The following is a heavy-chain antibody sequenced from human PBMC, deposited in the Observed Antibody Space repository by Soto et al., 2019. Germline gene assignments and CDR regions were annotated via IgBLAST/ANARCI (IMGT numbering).Heavy chain of an antibody. V-gene: IGHV4-59*01. CDR3: ARASARYCTNGVCYRGYFDY. CDR1: GGSISSYY. CDR2: IYYSGST. J-gene: IGHJ4*02. Sequence: SETLSLTCTVSGGSISSYYWSWIRQPPGKGLEWIGYIYYSGSTNYNPSLKSRVTISVDTSKNQFSLKLSSVTAADTAVYYCARASARYCTNGVCYRGYFDYWGQGTLVTVSS. D-gene: IGHD2-8*01.